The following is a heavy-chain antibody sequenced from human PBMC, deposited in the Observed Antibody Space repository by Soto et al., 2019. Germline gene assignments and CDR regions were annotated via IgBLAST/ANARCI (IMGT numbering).Heavy chain of an antibody. Sequence: GASVKVSCKASGYTFTSYDINWVRQAIGQGLEWMGWMNPNSGNTGYAQKFQGRVTMTRNTSISTAYMELSSLRSEDTAVYYCARVNWNYGGYYFDYWGQGTLVTVSS. J-gene: IGHJ4*02. V-gene: IGHV1-8*01. CDR1: GYTFTSYD. D-gene: IGHD1-7*01. CDR2: MNPNSGNT. CDR3: ARVNWNYGGYYFDY.